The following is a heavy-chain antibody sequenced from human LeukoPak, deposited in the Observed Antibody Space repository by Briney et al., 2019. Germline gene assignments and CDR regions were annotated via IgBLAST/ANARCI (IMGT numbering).Heavy chain of an antibody. J-gene: IGHJ4*02. CDR1: GGSISRGGYY. Sequence: SQTLSLTCNLSGGSISRGGYYWNWIRQHPGKGLEWIGYIYNSGSTYYDPSLKSRSTISVDTSKNQLSLKLSSVTAADTAVYYCARGYCTNGVCSSDYFDYWGQGTLVTVSS. CDR2: IYNSGST. D-gene: IGHD2-8*01. V-gene: IGHV4-31*03. CDR3: ARGYCTNGVCSSDYFDY.